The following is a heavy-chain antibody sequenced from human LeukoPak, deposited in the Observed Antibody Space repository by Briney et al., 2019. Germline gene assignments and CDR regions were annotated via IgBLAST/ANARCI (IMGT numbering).Heavy chain of an antibody. D-gene: IGHD1-26*01. CDR1: GFTFSSYD. Sequence: GGSLRLSCAASGFTFSSYDMHWVRQATGKGLEWVSAIGTAGDTYYPGSVKGRFTISRENAKNSLYLQMNSLRAGDTAVYYCARVSWTSGSLTFDYWGQGTRVTVSS. CDR3: ARVSWTSGSLTFDY. V-gene: IGHV3-13*01. J-gene: IGHJ4*02. CDR2: IGTAGDT.